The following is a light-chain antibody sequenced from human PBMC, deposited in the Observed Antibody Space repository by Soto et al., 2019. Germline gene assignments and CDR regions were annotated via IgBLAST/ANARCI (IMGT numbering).Light chain of an antibody. CDR1: QGISTF. V-gene: IGKV1-39*01. J-gene: IGKJ4*01. CDR3: QHGYSTPLT. Sequence: IQLTQSPPSLSASVGDRVTITCRASQGISTFLAWYQQQPGKAPKLLIYAASTLQSGVPSRFSGSGSGTDFTLTISSLQPEDFATYFCQHGYSTPLTFGGGTKVDIK. CDR2: AAS.